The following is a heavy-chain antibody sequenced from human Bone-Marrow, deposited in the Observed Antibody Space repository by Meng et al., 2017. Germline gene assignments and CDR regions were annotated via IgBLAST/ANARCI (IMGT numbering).Heavy chain of an antibody. CDR1: GYSISSGYL. J-gene: IGHJ4*02. D-gene: IGHD3-9*01. CDR2: IYHGGIT. CDR3: ATRLGAAYYRY. V-gene: IGHV4-38-2*01. Sequence: SETLSLTCVVSGYSISSGYLWGWIRQPPGKGLEWIGLIYHGGITYYNPALRSRIDISEDTSKNHFSLRLSSVTAADTAIYYCATRLGAAYYRYWGLVTLVTVSS.